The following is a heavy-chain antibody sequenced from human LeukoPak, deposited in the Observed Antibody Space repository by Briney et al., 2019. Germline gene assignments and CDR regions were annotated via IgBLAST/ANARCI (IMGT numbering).Heavy chain of an antibody. CDR2: ISGSGGST. D-gene: IGHD3-22*01. Sequence: GGSLRPSCAASGFTFSSYAMSWVRQAPGKGLEWVSAISGSGGSTYYADSVKGRFTISRDNSKNTLYLQMNSLRAEDTAVYYCAKDYYDSSGYWYYFDYWGQGTLVTVSS. V-gene: IGHV3-23*01. CDR1: GFTFSSYA. CDR3: AKDYYDSSGYWYYFDY. J-gene: IGHJ4*02.